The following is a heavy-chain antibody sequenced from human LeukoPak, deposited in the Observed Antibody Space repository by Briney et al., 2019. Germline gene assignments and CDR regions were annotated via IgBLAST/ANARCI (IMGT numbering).Heavy chain of an antibody. CDR2: ISSSSSYI. Sequence: GGSLRLSCAASGFTFSSYSMNWVRQAPWKGLEWVSSISSSSSYIYYADSVKGRFTISRDNAKKSLYLQMNSLRAEDTAVYYCARAGSGSGGLYYYYMDVWGKGTTVTVSS. CDR3: ARAGSGSGGLYYYYMDV. CDR1: GFTFSSYS. D-gene: IGHD2-15*01. V-gene: IGHV3-21*01. J-gene: IGHJ6*03.